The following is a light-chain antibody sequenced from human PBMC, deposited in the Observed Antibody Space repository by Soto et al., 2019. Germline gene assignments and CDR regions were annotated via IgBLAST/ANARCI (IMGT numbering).Light chain of an antibody. CDR1: QSVTSNC. CDR3: QQYDSPPYT. Sequence: EIVLTQSPGTLSLSPGERATLSCRASQSVTSNCLAWYQQKPGQSPRLLIYGASTRATGIPDRFSGSGSGNFFTLTITRVQAEYSADYYCQQYDSPPYTFGQGTNLEIK. J-gene: IGKJ2*01. CDR2: GAS. V-gene: IGKV3-20*01.